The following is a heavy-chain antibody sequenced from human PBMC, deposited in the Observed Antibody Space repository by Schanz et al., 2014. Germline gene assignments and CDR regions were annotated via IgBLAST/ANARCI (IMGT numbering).Heavy chain of an antibody. CDR1: GYTFTSYY. CDR3: ARGIPYCSSTSCSGLDAYDV. V-gene: IGHV1-46*01. CDR2: INPSGGST. J-gene: IGHJ3*01. Sequence: QLMQSGSEVRKPGASVKVSCKASGYTFTSYYMHWVRQAPGQGLEWMGIINPSGGSTSYAQKFQGRVTMTRDTSTSTVYMELRNVRYDDTAMYYCARGIPYCSSTSCSGLDAYDVWGQGTLVTVSS. D-gene: IGHD2-2*01.